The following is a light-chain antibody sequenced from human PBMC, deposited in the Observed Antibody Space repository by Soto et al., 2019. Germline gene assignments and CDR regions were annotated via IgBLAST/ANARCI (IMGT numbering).Light chain of an antibody. Sequence: DIQMTQSPSSLSASVGDRVTITFRASQGIRNDLAWYQEKPGKAPKRLIYAASSLQSGVPSRFSGSGSGTEFTLTISSLQPDDFATYYCQQYNRPQTFGQGTKVDIK. CDR3: QQYNRPQT. J-gene: IGKJ1*01. CDR1: QGIRND. CDR2: AAS. V-gene: IGKV1-17*01.